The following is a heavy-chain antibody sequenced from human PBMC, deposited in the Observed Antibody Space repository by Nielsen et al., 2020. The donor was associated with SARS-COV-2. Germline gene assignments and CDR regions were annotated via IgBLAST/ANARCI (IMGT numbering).Heavy chain of an antibody. Sequence: WIRQPPGKGLVWVSRINSEGSSTSYADSVKGRFTISRDNAKNTLYLQMNSLRAEDTAVYYCARALNRYCSSTSCYAAVPHYYYGMDVWGQGTTVTVSS. V-gene: IGHV3-74*01. CDR2: INSEGSST. D-gene: IGHD2-2*01. J-gene: IGHJ6*02. CDR3: ARALNRYCSSTSCYAAVPHYYYGMDV.